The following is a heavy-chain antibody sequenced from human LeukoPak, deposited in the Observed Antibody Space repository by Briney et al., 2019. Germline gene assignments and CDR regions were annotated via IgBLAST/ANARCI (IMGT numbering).Heavy chain of an antibody. D-gene: IGHD1-26*01. J-gene: IGHJ4*02. V-gene: IGHV1-18*01. CDR3: ARDGFRGSLYFDY. CDR2: ISAYNGNT. Sequence: APVKVSCKASGYTFTSYGISWVRQAPGQGLEWMGWISAYNGNTNYAHNLQGRVTMTTDTSTSTAYMELRGLRSDDTAVYYCARDGFRGSLYFDYWGQGTLVTVSS. CDR1: GYTFTSYG.